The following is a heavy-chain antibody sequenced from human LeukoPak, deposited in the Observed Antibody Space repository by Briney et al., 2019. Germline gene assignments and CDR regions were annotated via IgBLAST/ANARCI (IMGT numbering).Heavy chain of an antibody. V-gene: IGHV1-69*04. CDR3: ARDSSRDGHSPWGFDI. Sequence: SVKVSCKASGGTFSSYAISWVRQAPGQGLEWMGRIIPVLDVTTSAQSFQDRVTITADKSTSTAYMELESLRSDDTAVYHCARDSSRDGHSPWGFDIWGQGTMVTVSS. J-gene: IGHJ3*02. D-gene: IGHD5-24*01. CDR1: GGTFSSYA. CDR2: IIPVLDVT.